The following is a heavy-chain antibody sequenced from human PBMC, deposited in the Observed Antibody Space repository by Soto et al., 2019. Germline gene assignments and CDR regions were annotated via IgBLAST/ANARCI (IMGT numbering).Heavy chain of an antibody. Sequence: GASVKVSCKASGYTFTSYDISWVRQAPGQGLEWMGWINPYNGNTNYAQKLQGRVTITTDTSTSTAYMELSSLRSDDTAVYYCARGDILIDYWGQGTLVTVSS. CDR2: INPYNGNT. CDR3: ARGDILIDY. V-gene: IGHV1-18*01. J-gene: IGHJ4*02. CDR1: GYTFTSYD. D-gene: IGHD3-9*01.